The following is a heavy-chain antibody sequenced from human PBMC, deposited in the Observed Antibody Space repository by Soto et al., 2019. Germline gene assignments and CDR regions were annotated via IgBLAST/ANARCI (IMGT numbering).Heavy chain of an antibody. V-gene: IGHV1-3*01. Sequence: ASVKVSCKASGYTFTSYALHWVRQAPGQRLEWMGWINAGNGSTKYSQKFQGRVTITRDTSASTAYMELSSLRSEDTAVYYCARAPTVYYYYYYTDVWGKGTTVTVSS. CDR2: INAGNGST. CDR1: GYTFTSYA. CDR3: ARAPTVYYYYYYTDV. J-gene: IGHJ6*03.